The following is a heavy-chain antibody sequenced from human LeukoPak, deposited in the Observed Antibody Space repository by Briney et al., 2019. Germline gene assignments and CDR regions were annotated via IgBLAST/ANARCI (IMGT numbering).Heavy chain of an antibody. CDR3: ARDAGAAGAEGGLDY. J-gene: IGHJ4*02. D-gene: IGHD6-13*01. Sequence: PSETLSLTCAVYGGSFSGYYWSWIRQPPGKGLEWIGEINHSGSTNYNPSLKSRVTISVDTSKNQFSLKLSSVTAADTAVYYCARDAGAAGAEGGLDYWARGPLVTVSS. CDR1: GGSFSGYY. CDR2: INHSGST. V-gene: IGHV4-34*01.